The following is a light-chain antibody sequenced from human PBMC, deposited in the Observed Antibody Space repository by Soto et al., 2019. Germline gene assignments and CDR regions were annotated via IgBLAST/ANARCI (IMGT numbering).Light chain of an antibody. J-gene: IGLJ1*01. CDR3: SSYTSSSTLVV. CDR2: DVS. CDR1: SSDVGGYNY. Sequence: ALTQPASVSGSPGQSITIPCTGTSSDVGGYNYVSWYQQHPGKAPKLMIYDVSNRPSGVSNRFSGSKSGNTASLTISGLQAEDEADYYCSSYTSSSTLVVFGTGTKVTVL. V-gene: IGLV2-14*01.